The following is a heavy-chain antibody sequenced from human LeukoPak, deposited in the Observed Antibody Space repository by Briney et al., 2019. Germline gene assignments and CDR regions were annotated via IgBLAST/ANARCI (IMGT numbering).Heavy chain of an antibody. CDR2: IIPIFGTA. V-gene: IGHV1-69*05. Sequence: ASVKVSCKASGGTFSSYAISWVRQAPGQGLEWMGRIIPIFGTANYAQKFQGRVTVTTDESTSTAYMELRSLRSDDTAVYYCARGSGGNSRYYYYYMDVWGKGTTVTVSS. D-gene: IGHD4-23*01. CDR3: ARGSGGNSRYYYYYMDV. CDR1: GGTFSSYA. J-gene: IGHJ6*03.